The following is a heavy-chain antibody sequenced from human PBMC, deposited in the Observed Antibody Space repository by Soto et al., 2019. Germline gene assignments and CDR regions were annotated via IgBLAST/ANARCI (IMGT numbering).Heavy chain of an antibody. D-gene: IGHD4-17*01. CDR3: TRHPYGGNSGGDY. CDR1: GFTFSGSA. V-gene: IGHV3-73*01. Sequence: QPGGSLRLSCAASGFTFSGSAMHWVRQASGKGLEWVGRIRSKANSYATAYAASVKGRFTISRDDSKNTAYLQMNSLKTEDTAVYYCTRHPYGGNSGGDYWGPGTMVTFSS. J-gene: IGHJ4*02. CDR2: IRSKANSYAT.